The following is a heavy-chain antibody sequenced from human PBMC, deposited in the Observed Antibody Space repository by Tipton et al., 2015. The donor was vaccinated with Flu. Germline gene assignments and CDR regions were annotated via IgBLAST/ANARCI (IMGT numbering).Heavy chain of an antibody. CDR3: AKAYYVWGRHQEFDY. V-gene: IGHV3-23*01. CDR1: GFTFSSYA. D-gene: IGHD3-16*01. CDR2: ISGSGGST. J-gene: IGHJ4*02. Sequence: CAASGFTFSSYAMSWVRQAPGKGLEWVSAISGSGGSTYYADSVKGRFTISRDNSKNTLYLQMNSPRAEDTAVYYCAKAYYVWGRHQEFDYWGQGTLVTVSS.